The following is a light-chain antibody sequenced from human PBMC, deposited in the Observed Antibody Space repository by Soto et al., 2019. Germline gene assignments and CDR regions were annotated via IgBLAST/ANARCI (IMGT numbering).Light chain of an antibody. V-gene: IGKV1-9*01. CDR1: QDISSS. J-gene: IGKJ4*01. CDR3: QQLNRFPPFH. Sequence: DIRLTQSPSFLSASVGDRVTITCRASQDISSSFAWYQQKPGKAPKILMYAASSLESWVPSRFSGSGSGTELTLTIISLQPYDFSTYYCQQLNRFPPFHFGGGTTVEI. CDR2: AAS.